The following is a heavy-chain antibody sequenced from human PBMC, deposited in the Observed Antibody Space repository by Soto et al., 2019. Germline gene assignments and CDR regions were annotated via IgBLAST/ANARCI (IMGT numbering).Heavy chain of an antibody. Sequence: PSETLSLTCAVSGYSISSGYYWGWIRQSPGKGLEWIGIIYHRGSTYYNPSLKSRVIISVDTSKNQFSLRLTSVTAADTAVYYCARGRQLDYWGQGTLVTVSS. D-gene: IGHD6-13*01. V-gene: IGHV4-38-2*01. CDR3: ARGRQLDY. CDR1: GYSISSGYY. CDR2: IYHRGST. J-gene: IGHJ4*02.